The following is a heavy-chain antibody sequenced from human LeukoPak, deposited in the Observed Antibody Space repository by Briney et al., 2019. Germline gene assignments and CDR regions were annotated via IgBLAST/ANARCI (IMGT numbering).Heavy chain of an antibody. J-gene: IGHJ4*02. Sequence: ASVKVSCKASGGTFNSYSITWVRQAPGQGLEWMGGIIPIFGTANYAQKFQGRVTITADESTITAYMEVSSLRSDDTAVYYCARGDYASGSYYNENYFDYWGQGTLVTVSS. CDR3: ARGDYASGSYYNENYFDY. CDR2: IIPIFGTA. D-gene: IGHD3-10*01. CDR1: GGTFNSYS. V-gene: IGHV1-69*01.